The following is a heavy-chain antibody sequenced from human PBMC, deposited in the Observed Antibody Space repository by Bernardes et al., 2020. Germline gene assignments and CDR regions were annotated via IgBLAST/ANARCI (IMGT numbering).Heavy chain of an antibody. J-gene: IGHJ3*02. Sequence: ASVKVSCKASGYTFTGYYMHWVRQAPGQGLEWMGWINPNSGGTNYAQKFQGRVTMTRDTSISTAYMELSRLRSDDTAVYYCARVKRWLQFGAFDIWGQGTMVTVSS. CDR1: GYTFTGYY. CDR3: ARVKRWLQFGAFDI. CDR2: INPNSGGT. V-gene: IGHV1-2*02. D-gene: IGHD5-12*01.